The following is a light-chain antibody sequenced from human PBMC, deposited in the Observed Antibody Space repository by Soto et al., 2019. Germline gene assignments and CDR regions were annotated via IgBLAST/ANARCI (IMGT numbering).Light chain of an antibody. CDR2: GAS. CDR1: QSVVSDY. J-gene: IGKJ1*01. V-gene: IGKV3-20*01. Sequence: EIVLTQSPGTLSLSPGERATLSCKASQSVVSDYLALYQQKPGQAPRLLIYGASTRATGIPDRFSGSGSGTDFTLTISRLEPEDFAVYYCHQYGDSPTFGQGTKV. CDR3: HQYGDSPT.